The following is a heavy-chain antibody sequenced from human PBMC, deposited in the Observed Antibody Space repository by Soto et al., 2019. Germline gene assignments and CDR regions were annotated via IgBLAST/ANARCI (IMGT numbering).Heavy chain of an antibody. Sequence: CAASGFTVSSNYMSWVRPVPGKGLVWVSRTNSDGSSKSYADSVKGRFTISRDNAKNTVFLQMDSLRAEDTAVYYCARYTYNISPFDYWGQGTLVTVSS. V-gene: IGHV3-74*01. D-gene: IGHD1-1*01. CDR1: GFTVSSNY. CDR3: ARYTYNISPFDY. J-gene: IGHJ4*02. CDR2: TNSDGSSK.